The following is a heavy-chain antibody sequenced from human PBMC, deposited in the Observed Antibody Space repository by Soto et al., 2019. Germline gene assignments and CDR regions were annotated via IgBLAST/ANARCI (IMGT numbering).Heavy chain of an antibody. D-gene: IGHD3-22*01. CDR1: GGSMRPYY. V-gene: IGHV4-59*01. Sequence: PSETLSLTCTVSGGSMRPYYWSWIRQPPGKGLEWIGYMSYSGSSNYSPSLKSRVTMSVDTSKNQLSLKLTSVTAADTAVYYCARGYYDSSGYYSDYWGQGTLVTVSS. CDR2: MSYSGSS. CDR3: ARGYYDSSGYYSDY. J-gene: IGHJ4*02.